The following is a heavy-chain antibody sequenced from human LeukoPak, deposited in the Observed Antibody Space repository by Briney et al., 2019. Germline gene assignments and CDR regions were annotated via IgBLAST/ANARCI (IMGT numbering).Heavy chain of an antibody. D-gene: IGHD6-19*01. V-gene: IGHV1-24*01. CDR3: ATTPGSSGWYYFDY. J-gene: IGHJ4*02. CDR1: GYTLTELS. CDR2: FDPEDGET. Sequence: GASVKVSCTASGYTLTELSMHWVRQAPGKGLEWMGGFDPEDGETIYAQKFQGRVTMTEDTSTDTAYMELSSLRSEDTAVYYCATTPGSSGWYYFDYWGQGTLVTVSS.